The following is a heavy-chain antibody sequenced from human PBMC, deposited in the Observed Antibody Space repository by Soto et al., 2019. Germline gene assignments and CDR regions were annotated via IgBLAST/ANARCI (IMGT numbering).Heavy chain of an antibody. V-gene: IGHV3-9*01. J-gene: IGHJ4*02. Sequence: LRLSCAASGFTFDDYAMHWVRQAPGKGLEWVSGISWNSGSIGYADSVKGRFTISRDNAKNSLYLQMNSLRAEDTALYYCANLPVAAPYFDYWGQGTLVTVSS. CDR2: ISWNSGSI. CDR3: ANLPVAAPYFDY. D-gene: IGHD6-19*01. CDR1: GFTFDDYA.